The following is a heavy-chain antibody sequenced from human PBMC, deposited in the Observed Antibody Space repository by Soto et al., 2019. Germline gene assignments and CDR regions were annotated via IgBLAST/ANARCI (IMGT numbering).Heavy chain of an antibody. V-gene: IGHV3-74*01. CDR1: GFTFSYYW. CDR3: ARVDRGAFDL. CDR2: IHSDGSST. D-gene: IGHD1-26*01. J-gene: IGHJ3*01. Sequence: EVQLVESGGGLVRPGGSLRLSCAASGFTFSYYWMHWVRQAPGKGLVWVSRIHSDGSSTTYADFVKGRFIISRDNARNPVDLQMNSVRVEDTAVYYCARVDRGAFDLWGQGTVVTVSS.